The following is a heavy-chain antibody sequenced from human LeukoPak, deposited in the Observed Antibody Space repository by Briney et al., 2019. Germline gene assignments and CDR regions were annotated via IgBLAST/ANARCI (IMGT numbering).Heavy chain of an antibody. Sequence: AGGSLRLSCAASGFTFSSCGMHCVRQAPGKGLEWVAIVWYDGSNKYYADSVKGRFTISRDNSKNTMYLQMNSLRAEDTAVYYCARDPTDTVMVTVDYWGQGTLVTVSS. CDR3: ARDPTDTVMVTVDY. CDR1: GFTFSSCG. CDR2: VWYDGSNK. V-gene: IGHV3-33*01. D-gene: IGHD5-18*01. J-gene: IGHJ4*02.